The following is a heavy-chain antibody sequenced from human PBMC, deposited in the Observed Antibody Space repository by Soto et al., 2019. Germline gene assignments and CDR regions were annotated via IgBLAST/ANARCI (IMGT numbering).Heavy chain of an antibody. Sequence: EVQLFESGGGLVEPGESLRLSCAASGFIFKDFAMSWVRQAPGMGLDWVSSITTSDDITYSADFVRGRFTISRDNSANTLCLQMSSRRGADTATYYCTKEDSSGYFDPTAGYSTPDHWGQGTLVTVSS. CDR1: GFIFKDFA. D-gene: IGHD2-15*01. J-gene: IGHJ5*02. CDR2: ITTSDDIT. V-gene: IGHV3-23*01. CDR3: TKEDSSGYFDPTAGYSTPDH.